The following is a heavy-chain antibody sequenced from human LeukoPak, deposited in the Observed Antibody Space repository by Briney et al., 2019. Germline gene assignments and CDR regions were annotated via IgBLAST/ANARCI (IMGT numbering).Heavy chain of an antibody. D-gene: IGHD3-22*01. Sequence: GGSLRLSCAASGFTFSSYEMNWVRQAPGKGLERVSYISSSGSTIYYADSVKGRFTISRDNAKNSLYLQMNSLRAEDTAVYYCASQSFTTPDPFDIWGQGTMVTVSS. CDR2: ISSSGSTI. V-gene: IGHV3-48*03. J-gene: IGHJ3*02. CDR1: GFTFSSYE. CDR3: ASQSFTTPDPFDI.